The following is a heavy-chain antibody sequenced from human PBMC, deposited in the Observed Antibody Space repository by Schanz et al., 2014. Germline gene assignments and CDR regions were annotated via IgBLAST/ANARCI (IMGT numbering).Heavy chain of an antibody. CDR1: GFTFSSNY. J-gene: IGHJ4*02. CDR2: TYSGGST. CDR3: AKDLISGWSGFDY. V-gene: IGHV3-66*01. Sequence: EVQLVESGGGLVQPGGSLRLSCAASGFTFSSNYMNWVRQAPGKGLEWVSITYSGGSTYYADSVKGRFTISRDNSKNTLYLLMNSLRAEDTAVYYCAKDLISGWSGFDYWGQGTLVTVSS. D-gene: IGHD6-19*01.